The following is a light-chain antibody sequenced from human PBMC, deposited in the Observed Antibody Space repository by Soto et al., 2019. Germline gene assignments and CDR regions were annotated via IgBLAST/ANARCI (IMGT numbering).Light chain of an antibody. J-gene: IGLJ1*01. CDR2: EVS. CDR3: SSYTSSSTTYV. CDR1: SSDVGAYNH. V-gene: IGLV2-14*01. Sequence: QSVLTQPASVSGSPGQSITISCTGTSSDVGAYNHVSWYQEHPAKARKLMIYEVSNRPSGVSNRFSGSKSGNTASLTISGLQPEDEADYYCSSYTSSSTTYVFGTGTKVTVL.